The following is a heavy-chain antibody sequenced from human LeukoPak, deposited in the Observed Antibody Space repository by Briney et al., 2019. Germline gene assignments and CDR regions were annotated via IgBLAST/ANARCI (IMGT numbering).Heavy chain of an antibody. CDR1: GYSISSGYY. J-gene: IGHJ6*03. D-gene: IGHD5-24*01. CDR2: IYHSGST. Sequence: SETLSLTCTVSGYSISSGYYWGWIRQPPGKGLEWIGSIYHSGSTYYNPSLKSRVTISVDTSKNQFSLKLSSVTAADTAVYYCARGLRGGYNLYYYYYYMDVWGKGTTVTVSS. CDR3: ARGLRGGYNLYYYYYYMDV. V-gene: IGHV4-38-2*02.